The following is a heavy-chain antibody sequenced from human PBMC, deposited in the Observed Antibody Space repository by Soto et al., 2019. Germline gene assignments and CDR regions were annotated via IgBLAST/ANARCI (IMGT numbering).Heavy chain of an antibody. J-gene: IGHJ6*02. CDR3: AGGRIVVAGSSAYYSMDV. D-gene: IGHD6-19*01. CDR1: GGNPSNSA. CDR2: IIPVFGII. V-gene: IGHV1-69*01. Sequence: QVHLLLQSGAEVKKPGSSVKVACKASGGNPSNSAISWVRQAPGQGLEWMGGIIPVFGIISHAQNFQGRVTITADVSTSTAYMELSSLRSEDTAVYFCAGGRIVVAGSSAYYSMDVWGQGTTVTVSS.